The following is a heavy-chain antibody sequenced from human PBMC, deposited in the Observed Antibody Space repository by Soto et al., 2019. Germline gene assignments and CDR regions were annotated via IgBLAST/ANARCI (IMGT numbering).Heavy chain of an antibody. D-gene: IGHD1-20*01. CDR2: ISGSGGST. V-gene: IGHV3-23*01. CDR3: GKGLAQAELTGTTGS. Sequence: GGSLRLSCAASGFTFSSYAMSWVRQAPGKGLEWVSAISGSGGSTYYADSVKGRFTISRDNSKNTLYLQMNSLRAEDTAVYYCGKGLAQAELTGTTGSWGQGTLVTVSS. CDR1: GFTFSSYA. J-gene: IGHJ5*02.